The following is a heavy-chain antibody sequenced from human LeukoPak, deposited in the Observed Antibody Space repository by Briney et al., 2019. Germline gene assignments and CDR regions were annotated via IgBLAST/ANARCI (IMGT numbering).Heavy chain of an antibody. D-gene: IGHD2-15*01. Sequence: GGSLRLSCAASGFTVSSNCMSWVRQAPGKGLEWVSVIYSGGSTYYADSVKGRFTISRDNSKNTLYLQMNSLRAEDTAVYYCARDRCSGGSCYLFDYWGQGTLVTVSS. J-gene: IGHJ4*02. CDR3: ARDRCSGGSCYLFDY. V-gene: IGHV3-66*01. CDR2: IYSGGST. CDR1: GFTVSSNC.